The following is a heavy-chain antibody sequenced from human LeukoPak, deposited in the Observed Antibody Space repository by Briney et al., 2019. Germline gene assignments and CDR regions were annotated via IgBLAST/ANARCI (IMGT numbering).Heavy chain of an antibody. V-gene: IGHV3-23*01. Sequence: GGSLRLSCAASGFTFNNYAMSWVRQAPGMGLEWLSYVSGSGGATYYAASVKGRFTIPRGNSKNTVYLQMGSLRAEDTAVYYCAKNRGGTYKYYMDVWGNGTTVTVSS. J-gene: IGHJ6*03. CDR2: VSGSGGAT. CDR1: GFTFNNYA. CDR3: AKNRGGTYKYYMDV. D-gene: IGHD1-1*01.